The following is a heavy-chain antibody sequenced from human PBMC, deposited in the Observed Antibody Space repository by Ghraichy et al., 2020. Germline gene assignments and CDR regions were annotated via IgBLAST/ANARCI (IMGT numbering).Heavy chain of an antibody. Sequence: SETLSLTCTVSGGSFGSYYWSWIRQPAGKGLEWIGRIYPSGSTNYNPSLKRRVTMSGDTSKNQVSLKLTSVTAADTAGYYCARDDSGDCSSTDCLAYFQHWGQGTLVTVSS. CDR1: GGSFGSYY. V-gene: IGHV4-4*07. D-gene: IGHD2-2*01. CDR3: ARDDSGDCSSTDCLAYFQH. J-gene: IGHJ1*01. CDR2: IYPSGST.